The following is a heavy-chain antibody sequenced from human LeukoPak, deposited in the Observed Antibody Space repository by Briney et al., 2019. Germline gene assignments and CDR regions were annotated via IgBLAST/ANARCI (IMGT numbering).Heavy chain of an antibody. Sequence: GGSLSLSCAASGFTFSSYTMSWLGPAPGQGLEGVSAISGSGASTYYADYVKGRFNISRDNSKNTLYLQMNSLRDEDTAVYYCATHDYCGKHAFDYWGQGTLVTVSS. CDR2: ISGSGAST. D-gene: IGHD4-23*01. CDR3: ATHDYCGKHAFDY. V-gene: IGHV3-23*01. CDR1: GFTFSSYT. J-gene: IGHJ4*02.